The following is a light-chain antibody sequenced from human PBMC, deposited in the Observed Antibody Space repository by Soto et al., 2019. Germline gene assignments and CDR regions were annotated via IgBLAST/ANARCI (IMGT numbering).Light chain of an antibody. CDR1: QSVSSSY. Sequence: EIVLTQSPGTLSLSPGERATLSCRASQSVSSSYLAWYQQKPGQAPRLLIYGASSRATGIPDRFSGSGSGTDFTLTISRLEPEDFEVYYCQQYGRSPPFSFGPGTKVDSK. J-gene: IGKJ3*01. CDR3: QQYGRSPPFS. CDR2: GAS. V-gene: IGKV3-20*01.